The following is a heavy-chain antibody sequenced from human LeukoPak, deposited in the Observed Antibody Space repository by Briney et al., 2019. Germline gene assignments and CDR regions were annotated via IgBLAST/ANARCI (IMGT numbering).Heavy chain of an antibody. V-gene: IGHV4-39*01. CDR3: ARHRRNSNYLTTVTTIDY. CDR1: GDSISSSSYY. Sequence: MSSETLSLTCTASGDSISSSSYYWGWIRQPPGKGREWIGSIYYSGSTYYNPSLKSRVTISVDTSKNQFSLKLTSVTAADTAFYYCARHRRNSNYLTTVTTIDYWGQGALVTVSS. CDR2: IYYSGST. D-gene: IGHD4-11*01. J-gene: IGHJ4*02.